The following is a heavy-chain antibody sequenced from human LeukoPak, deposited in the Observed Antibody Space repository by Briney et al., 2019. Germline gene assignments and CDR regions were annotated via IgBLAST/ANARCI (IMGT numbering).Heavy chain of an antibody. Sequence: PSETLSLTCTVSGGSISSSSYYWGRIRQPPGKGLEWIGSIYYSGSTYDKASLKSRVTISGDTSKNRFSLKLSSVTAADTAVYYCAIGGDSSSSSIDYWGQGTLVTVSS. CDR1: GGSISSSSYY. CDR2: IYYSGST. V-gene: IGHV4-39*01. CDR3: AIGGDSSSSSIDY. J-gene: IGHJ4*02. D-gene: IGHD6-6*01.